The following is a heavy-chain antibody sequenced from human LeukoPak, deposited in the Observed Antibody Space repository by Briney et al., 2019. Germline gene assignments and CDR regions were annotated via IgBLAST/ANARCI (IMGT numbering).Heavy chain of an antibody. Sequence: GGSLRLSCAASGFTFSSYWMTWVRQAPGKGLEWVANIKQDGSERNYVDSFKGRFTISRDNAKNSLYLQMNTLRDEDTAVYYCATGAGCGYWGQGTLVTVSS. CDR2: IKQDGSER. D-gene: IGHD6-19*01. J-gene: IGHJ4*02. V-gene: IGHV3-7*03. CDR3: ATGAGCGY. CDR1: GFTFSSYW.